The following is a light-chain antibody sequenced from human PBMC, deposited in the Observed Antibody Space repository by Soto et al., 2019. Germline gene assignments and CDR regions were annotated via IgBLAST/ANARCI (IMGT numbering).Light chain of an antibody. J-gene: IGLJ1*01. Sequence: QSVVTQPPSVSGAPGQRVTISCTGSSSNIGAGYDVHWYQQLPATAPKLLIYGNSNRPSGVPDRFSGSKSGTSASLAITGLQAEDEADYYCQSYDSSLSGLVFGTGTKLTVL. CDR3: QSYDSSLSGLV. V-gene: IGLV1-40*01. CDR1: SSNIGAGYD. CDR2: GNS.